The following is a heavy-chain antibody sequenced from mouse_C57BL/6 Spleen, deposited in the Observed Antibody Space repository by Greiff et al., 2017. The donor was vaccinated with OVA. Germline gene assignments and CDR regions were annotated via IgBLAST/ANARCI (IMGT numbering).Heavy chain of an antibody. Sequence: QVHVKQSGAELVKPGASVKMSCKASGYTFTTYPIEWMKQNHGKSLEWIGNFHPYNDDTKYNEKFKGKATLTVEKSSSTVYLELSRLTSDDSAVYYCARGYYYGSSSPFDYWGQGTTLTVSS. V-gene: IGHV1-47*01. CDR1: GYTFTTYP. J-gene: IGHJ2*01. D-gene: IGHD1-1*01. CDR3: ARGYYYGSSSPFDY. CDR2: FHPYNDDT.